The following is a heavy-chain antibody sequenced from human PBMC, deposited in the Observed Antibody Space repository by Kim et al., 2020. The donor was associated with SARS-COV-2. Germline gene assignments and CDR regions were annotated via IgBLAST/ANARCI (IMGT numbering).Heavy chain of an antibody. D-gene: IGHD6-13*01. CDR3: AKDRVAVGWFDP. Sequence: YSAGSVKGRFTISRDNSKNTLYLQMNSLRAEDTAVYYCAKDRVAVGWFDPWGQGTLVTVSS. J-gene: IGHJ5*02. V-gene: IGHV3-30*02.